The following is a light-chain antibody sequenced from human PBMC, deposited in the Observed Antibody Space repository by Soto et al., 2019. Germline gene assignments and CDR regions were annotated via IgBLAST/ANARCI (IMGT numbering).Light chain of an antibody. V-gene: IGKV3-15*01. CDR1: QSVGSS. J-gene: IGKJ4*01. CDR2: GAS. CDR3: QQYNNWLS. Sequence: EIVMTQSPATLSVSPGERATLSCRASQSVGSSLACYQQKRGQAPRLLIHGASTRATGIPARFSGSGSGTEFTLTISSLQSEYFAVYYCQQYNNWLSFGGGTKVEIK.